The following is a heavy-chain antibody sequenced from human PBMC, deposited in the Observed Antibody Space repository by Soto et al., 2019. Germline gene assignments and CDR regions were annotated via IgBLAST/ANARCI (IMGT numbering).Heavy chain of an antibody. Sequence: NPGGSLRLSCAASGFTFSNAWMSWVRQAPGKGLEWVGRIKSKTDGGTTDYAAPVQGRFTISRDDSKNTLYLQMNSLKTEDTAVYYCTTCMVAARYYYYYGMDVWGQGTTVTVSS. CDR3: TTCMVAARYYYYYGMDV. J-gene: IGHJ6*02. D-gene: IGHD6-6*01. V-gene: IGHV3-15*01. CDR2: IKSKTDGGTT. CDR1: GFTFSNAW.